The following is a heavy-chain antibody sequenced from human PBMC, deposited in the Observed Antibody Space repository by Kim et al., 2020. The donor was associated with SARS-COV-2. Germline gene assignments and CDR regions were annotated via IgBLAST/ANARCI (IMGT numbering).Heavy chain of an antibody. D-gene: IGHD2-15*01. V-gene: IGHV1-58*01. J-gene: IGHJ4*02. CDR2: IVVGSGNT. Sequence: SVKVSCKASGFTFTSSAVQWVRQARGQRLEWIGWIVVGSGNTNYAQKFQERVTITRDMSTSTAYMELSSLRSEDTAVYYCAADRGRCSGGSCHNDFDYWGQGTLVTVSS. CDR3: AADRGRCSGGSCHNDFDY. CDR1: GFTFTSSA.